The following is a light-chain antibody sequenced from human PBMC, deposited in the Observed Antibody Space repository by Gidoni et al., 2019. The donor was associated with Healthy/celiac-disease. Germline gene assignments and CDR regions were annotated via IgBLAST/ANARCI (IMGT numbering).Light chain of an antibody. CDR3: QQSYSTPIT. CDR1: QSISSY. CDR2: AAS. J-gene: IGKJ5*01. Sequence: DIKMTQSPSSLSASVGDRVTITCRASQSISSYLNWYQQKPGKAPKLLIYAASSLQSGVPSRFSGSGSGTDFTLTISSLQPEDFATYYCQQSYSTPITFGKGHDWRLN. V-gene: IGKV1-39*01.